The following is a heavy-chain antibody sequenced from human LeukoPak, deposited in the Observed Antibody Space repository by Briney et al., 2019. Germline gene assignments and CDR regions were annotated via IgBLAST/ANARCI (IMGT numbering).Heavy chain of an antibody. J-gene: IGHJ4*02. CDR2: ISAYNGNT. CDR3: ARDEGYYDSSGSSDY. CDR1: GYTFTSYG. Sequence: GASVKVSCKASGYTFTSYGISWVRQAPGQGLEWMGWISAYNGNTNYAQKLQGRVTMTTDTSTSTAYMELRGLRSDDTAVYYCARDEGYYDSSGSSDYWGQGTLVTVSS. D-gene: IGHD3-22*01. V-gene: IGHV1-18*01.